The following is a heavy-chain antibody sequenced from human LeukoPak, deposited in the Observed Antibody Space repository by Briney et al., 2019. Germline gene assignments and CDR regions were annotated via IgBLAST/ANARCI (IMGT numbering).Heavy chain of an antibody. CDR1: GFAVSREY. CDR3: AKGNTGSYEGALDY. Sequence: PGGSLRLSCAASGFAVSREYMSWVRQAPGKGLEWVSTINNIGGGTYYADSVKGLFTISRDTSKNTLYLQMNSLRAEDTAVYYCAKGNTGSYEGALDYWGQGTLVTVSS. D-gene: IGHD1-26*01. CDR2: INNIGGGT. V-gene: IGHV3-23*01. J-gene: IGHJ4*02.